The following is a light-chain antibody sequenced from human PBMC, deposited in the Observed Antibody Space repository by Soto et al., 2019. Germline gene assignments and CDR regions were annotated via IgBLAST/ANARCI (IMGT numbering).Light chain of an antibody. CDR1: SSDVGGYNY. Sequence: QSALTHPASVSGSPGQSLTISCTGTSSDVGGYNYVSWYQQHPGKAPKLMIYDVSNRPSGVSNRFSGSKSGNTASLTISGLQAEDEADYYCSSYTSSSSYNYVFGTGTKVTVL. J-gene: IGLJ1*01. CDR3: SSYTSSSSYNYV. CDR2: DVS. V-gene: IGLV2-14*01.